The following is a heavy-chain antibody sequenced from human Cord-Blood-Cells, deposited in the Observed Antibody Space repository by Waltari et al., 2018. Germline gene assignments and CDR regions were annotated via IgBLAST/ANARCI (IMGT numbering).Heavy chain of an antibody. CDR3: ARRVSYYDFWSGYYTLNWFDP. J-gene: IGHJ5*02. CDR2: IDYSGIT. V-gene: IGHV4-39*01. Sequence: QLQLQESGPGLVKPSATLSLTCTVSGGSISRRRYSRGWLRKPPGTGLEWIGSIDYSGITYYNPSPKSRVTISVDTSKNQFSLKLSSVTAADTAVYYCARRVSYYDFWSGYYTLNWFDPWGQGTLVTVSS. CDR1: GGSISRRRYS. D-gene: IGHD3-3*01.